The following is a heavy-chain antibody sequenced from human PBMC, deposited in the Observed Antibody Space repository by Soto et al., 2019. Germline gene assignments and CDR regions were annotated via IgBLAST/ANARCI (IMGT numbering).Heavy chain of an antibody. Sequence: EVQLLESGGGLVQPGGSLRLSCVGSGFFFSSYTMTWVRQAPGKGLEWVSSFSATSENTYYADSVRGRFTISRDNSKNTLSLQMNSLTAEDTAMYYCAKARDQQWVRLPFDYWGQGILVIVSS. D-gene: IGHD6-19*01. V-gene: IGHV3-23*01. CDR3: AKARDQQWVRLPFDY. CDR1: GFFFSSYT. J-gene: IGHJ4*02. CDR2: FSATSENT.